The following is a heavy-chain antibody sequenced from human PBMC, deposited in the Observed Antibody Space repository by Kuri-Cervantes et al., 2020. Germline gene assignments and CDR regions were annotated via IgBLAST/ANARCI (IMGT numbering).Heavy chain of an antibody. J-gene: IGHJ4*02. CDR3: ARSERHDC. V-gene: IGHV3-23*01. CDR2: IGGNGRST. CDR1: GITFSSYV. D-gene: IGHD1-1*01. Sequence: GGSLRLSCAASGITFSSYVMSWVRQAPGKGLEWVSTIGGNGRSTFYADSVKGRFTISRDNSKNTLFLQMNSLRAEDTAVYYCARSERHDCWGQGTLVTVSS.